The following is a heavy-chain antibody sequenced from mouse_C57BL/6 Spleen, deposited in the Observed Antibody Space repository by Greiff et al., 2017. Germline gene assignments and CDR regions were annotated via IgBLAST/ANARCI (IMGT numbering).Heavy chain of an antibody. CDR3: ANRGGYGAWFAY. CDR1: GFSLTSYG. Sequence: VAPSQSLSITCTVSGFSLTSYGVDWVRQSPGKGLEWLGVIWGVGSTNYNSALKSRLSISKDHSKSQVFLKMNSLQTDDKAIDDCANRGGYGAWFAYWGQGTLVTGS. D-gene: IGHD2-2*01. V-gene: IGHV2-6*01. J-gene: IGHJ3*01. CDR2: IWGVGST.